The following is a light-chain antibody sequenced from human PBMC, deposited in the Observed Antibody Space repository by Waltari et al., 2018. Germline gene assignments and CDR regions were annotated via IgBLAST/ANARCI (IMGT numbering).Light chain of an antibody. CDR2: SDS. V-gene: IGLV3-21*01. CDR3: QVWGVGSDQPL. J-gene: IGLJ2*01. CDR1: NVGSEV. Sequence: SSDLNQPPSVSVSPGQTARITCGGDNVGSEVVHWYQQKPPQAPVLVLYSDSERPSGIPGRFSGSKSGTTATLTISGVEAGDEADYFCQVWGVGSDQPLFGGGTRLTVL.